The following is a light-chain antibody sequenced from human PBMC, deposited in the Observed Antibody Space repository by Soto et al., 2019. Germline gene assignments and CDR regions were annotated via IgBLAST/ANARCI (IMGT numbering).Light chain of an antibody. V-gene: IGLV1-44*01. CDR3: ATWDDSLNGFYV. CDR2: NNN. J-gene: IGLJ1*01. Sequence: QSVLTQPPSASGTPGQRVTISCSGSSSNIGSNTVNWYQLLPGAAPKLLIQNNNQRPSGVPDRFSGSKSGTSASLAISGLQSEDEADYSCATWDDSLNGFYVFGTGTKVTVL. CDR1: SSNIGSNT.